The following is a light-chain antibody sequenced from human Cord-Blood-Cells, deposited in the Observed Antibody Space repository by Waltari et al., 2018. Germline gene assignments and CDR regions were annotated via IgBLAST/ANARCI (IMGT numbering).Light chain of an antibody. J-gene: IGLJ3*02. Sequence: QSALTQPASVSGSPGQSITISCTGTSSDVGGYNYVSWYQQHPGKAPKLMIYDVSKRPSGVSNRFSGSKSGNTASLTISGLQAEDDADYYCSSYTSSSTPVFGGGTKLTVL. CDR3: SSYTSSSTPV. V-gene: IGLV2-14*01. CDR1: SSDVGGYNY. CDR2: DVS.